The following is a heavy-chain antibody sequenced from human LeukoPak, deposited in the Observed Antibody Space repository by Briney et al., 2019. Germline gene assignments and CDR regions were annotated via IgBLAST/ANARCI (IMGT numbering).Heavy chain of an antibody. CDR3: ARAPPAWFGEDYYYGMDV. D-gene: IGHD3-10*01. CDR1: GGSFSGYY. CDR2: INHSGST. J-gene: IGHJ6*02. V-gene: IGHV4-34*01. Sequence: SSETLSLTCAVYGGSFSGYYWSWIRQPPGKGLEWIGEINHSGSTNYNPSLKSRVTISVDTSKNQFSLKLSSVTAADTAVYYCARAPPAWFGEDYYYGMDVWGQGTTVTVSS.